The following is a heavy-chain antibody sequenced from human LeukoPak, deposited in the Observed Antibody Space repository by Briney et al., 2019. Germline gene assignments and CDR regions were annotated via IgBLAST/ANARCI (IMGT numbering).Heavy chain of an antibody. V-gene: IGHV3-66*01. J-gene: IGHJ4*02. D-gene: IGHD6-13*01. Sequence: GGSLRLSCAASGFTVSSNYMSWVRQAPGKGLEWVSVIYSGGSTYYADSVKGRFTIPRDNSKNTLYLQMNSLRAEDTAVYYCAGDRIAAAGTIDYWGQGTLVTVSS. CDR2: IYSGGST. CDR3: AGDRIAAAGTIDY. CDR1: GFTVSSNY.